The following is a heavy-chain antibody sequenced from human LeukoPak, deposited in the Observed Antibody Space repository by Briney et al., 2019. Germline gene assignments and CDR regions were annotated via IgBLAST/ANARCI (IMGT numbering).Heavy chain of an antibody. Sequence: PSETLSLTCTVTGGSISSSSYYWGWIRQPPGKGLEWIGSIYYSGSTYYNPSLKSRVTISVDTTKNQFSLKLSSVTAADTAVYYCARHKGRGGNSYYYYYYYMDVWGKGTTVTISS. CDR3: ARHKGRGGNSYYYYYYYMDV. J-gene: IGHJ6*03. CDR2: IYYSGST. V-gene: IGHV4-39*01. CDR1: GGSISSSSYY. D-gene: IGHD4-23*01.